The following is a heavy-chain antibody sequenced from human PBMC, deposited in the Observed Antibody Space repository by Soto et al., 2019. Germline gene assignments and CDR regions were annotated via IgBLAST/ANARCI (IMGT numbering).Heavy chain of an antibody. V-gene: IGHV4-34*01. D-gene: IGHD3-10*01. CDR3: ARRGTMVRRNWFDP. J-gene: IGHJ5*02. Sequence: SETLSLTCAVYGGSFSGYYWSWIRQSPGKGLEWIGEINHSGSTNYNPSLKSRVTISVDTSKNQFSLKLSSVTAADTAVYYCARRGTMVRRNWFDPWGQGTLVTVSS. CDR1: GGSFSGYY. CDR2: INHSGST.